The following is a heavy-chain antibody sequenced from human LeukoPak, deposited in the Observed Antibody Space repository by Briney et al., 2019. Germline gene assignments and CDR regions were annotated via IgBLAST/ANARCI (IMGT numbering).Heavy chain of an antibody. D-gene: IGHD6-19*01. CDR3: VKEDIAVAAHYTAFDY. CDR1: EFTFSSYS. J-gene: IGHJ4*02. V-gene: IGHV3-48*01. CDR2: ITNSGNSK. Sequence: GGSLRLSCAASEFTFSSYSMNWVRQAPGKGLEWVSYITNSGNSKSYADSVKGRFTISRDNTKNSLYLQMNGLRAEDTAVYYCVKEDIAVAAHYTAFDYWGQGTLVTVSS.